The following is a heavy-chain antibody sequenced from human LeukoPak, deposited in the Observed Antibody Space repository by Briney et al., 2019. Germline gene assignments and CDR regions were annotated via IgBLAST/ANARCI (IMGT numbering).Heavy chain of an antibody. V-gene: IGHV3-7*04. Sequence: GGSLRLSCAASGFTFSSYCMSWVRQAPGKGLEWVANIKQDGSEKYYVDSVKGRFTISRDNAKNSLYLQMNSLRAEDTAVYYCARVQATVTTFLFGYWGQGTLVTVSS. J-gene: IGHJ4*02. D-gene: IGHD4-17*01. CDR2: IKQDGSEK. CDR1: GFTFSSYC. CDR3: ARVQATVTTFLFGY.